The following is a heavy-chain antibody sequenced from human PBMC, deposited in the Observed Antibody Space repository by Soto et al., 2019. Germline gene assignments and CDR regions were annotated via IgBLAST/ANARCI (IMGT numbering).Heavy chain of an antibody. V-gene: IGHV3-23*01. CDR1: GFTFSNYA. D-gene: IGHD2-2*01. CDR2: ISGGSGDST. CDR3: AKNQPSWATRAAFDY. J-gene: IGHJ4*02. Sequence: HPGGSLRLSCAASGFTFSNYAMNWVRQAPGKGLEWVSGISGGSGDSTFYADSVKGRFTISRDNSKNTLHLQMNSLRTEDTAVYYCAKNQPSWATRAAFDYWGQGTLVTVYS.